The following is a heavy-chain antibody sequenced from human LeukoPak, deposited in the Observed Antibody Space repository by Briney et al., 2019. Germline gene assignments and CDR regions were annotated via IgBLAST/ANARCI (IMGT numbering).Heavy chain of an antibody. V-gene: IGHV4-4*07. J-gene: IGHJ4*02. CDR2: IYTSGST. CDR1: GGSISSYY. Sequence: SETLSLTCTVSGGSISSYYWSWIRQPAGKGLEWIGRIYTSGSTNYNPSLKSRVAMSVDTSKNQFSLKLSSVTAADTAVYYCARDTPLDRYYYDSSGYSSASQFDYWGQGTLVTVSS. CDR3: ARDTPLDRYYYDSSGYSSASQFDY. D-gene: IGHD3-22*01.